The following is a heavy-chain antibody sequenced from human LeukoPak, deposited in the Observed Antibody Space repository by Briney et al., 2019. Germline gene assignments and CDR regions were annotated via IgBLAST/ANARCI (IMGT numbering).Heavy chain of an antibody. D-gene: IGHD1-7*01. CDR2: ISSSSSYI. CDR1: GFTFSNYE. J-gene: IGHJ4*02. CDR3: ARAHNWKYGSFDF. V-gene: IGHV3-21*01. Sequence: GGSLRLSCAASGFTFSNYEINWVRQAPGKGLEWVSCISSSSSYIYYADSVKGRFTISRDNAKNSLYLQMNSLRAEDTAVYYCARAHNWKYGSFDFWGQGTLVTVSS.